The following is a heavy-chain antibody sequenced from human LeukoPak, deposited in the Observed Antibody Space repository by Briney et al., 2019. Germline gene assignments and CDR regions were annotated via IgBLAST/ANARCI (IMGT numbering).Heavy chain of an antibody. CDR2: IYSGGST. J-gene: IGHJ5*02. CDR1: GGSINRYY. CDR3: ARLTYYYDSSGYSS. V-gene: IGHV3-53*01. Sequence: ETLSLTCTVSGGSINRYYWSWVRQAPGKGLEWVSVIYSGGSTYYADSVKGRFTISRDNSKNTLYLQMNSLRAEDTAVYYCARLTYYYDSSGYSSWGQGTLVTVSS. D-gene: IGHD3-22*01.